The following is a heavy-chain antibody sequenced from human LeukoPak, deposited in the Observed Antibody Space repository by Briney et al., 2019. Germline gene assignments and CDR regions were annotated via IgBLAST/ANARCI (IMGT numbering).Heavy chain of an antibody. CDR2: IKEDGRQK. D-gene: IGHD3-3*01. CDR3: ATGSGYYFDY. CDR1: GFTFSSYW. J-gene: IGHJ4*02. V-gene: IGHV3-7*01. Sequence: GGSLRLSCAASGFTFSSYWMSWVRQAPGKGLEWVANIKEDGRQKYYVGSVKGRFTISRDNAKNSLYLQMNSLRAEDTAVYYCATGSGYYFDYRGQGTLVTVSS.